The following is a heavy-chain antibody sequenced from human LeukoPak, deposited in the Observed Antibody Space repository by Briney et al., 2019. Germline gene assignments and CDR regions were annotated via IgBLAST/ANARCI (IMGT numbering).Heavy chain of an antibody. CDR3: AKDQRYYDSSGPAFDY. V-gene: IGHV3-30*02. Sequence: GGSLRLSCAASGFTFSSYGMHWVRQAPGKGLEWVAFIRYDGSNKYYADSVKGRFTISRDNSKNTLYLQMNSLRAEDAAVYYCAKDQRYYDSSGPAFDYWGQGTLVTVSS. J-gene: IGHJ4*02. CDR1: GFTFSSYG. CDR2: IRYDGSNK. D-gene: IGHD3-22*01.